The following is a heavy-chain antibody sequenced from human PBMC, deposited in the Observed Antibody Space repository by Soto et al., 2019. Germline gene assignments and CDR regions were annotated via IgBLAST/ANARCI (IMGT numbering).Heavy chain of an antibody. CDR3: ARSTYDFWSGYYLFDY. CDR2: ISSSGSTI. V-gene: IGHV3-11*01. CDR1: GFTFSDYY. Sequence: GGSLRLSCAASGFTFSDYYMSWIRQAPGKGLEWVSYISSSGSTIYYADSVKGRFTISRDNAKNSLYLQMNSLRAEDTAVYYCARSTYDFWSGYYLFDYWGKGTLVTVSS. D-gene: IGHD3-3*01. J-gene: IGHJ4*02.